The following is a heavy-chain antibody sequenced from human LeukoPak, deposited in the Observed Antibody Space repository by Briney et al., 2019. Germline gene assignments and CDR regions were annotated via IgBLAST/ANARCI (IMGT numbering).Heavy chain of an antibody. J-gene: IGHJ4*02. Sequence: GRSLRLSCAASGFTFSIYGMHWVRQAPPKGLEGVAVIWYDGSNKYYAVSVKGRFTISRDNSKNTLYLQMNSLRAEDTAVYYCAREGVAAGTDYWGQGTLVTVSS. CDR3: AREGVAAGTDY. CDR2: IWYDGSNK. V-gene: IGHV3-33*01. D-gene: IGHD6-13*01. CDR1: GFTFSIYG.